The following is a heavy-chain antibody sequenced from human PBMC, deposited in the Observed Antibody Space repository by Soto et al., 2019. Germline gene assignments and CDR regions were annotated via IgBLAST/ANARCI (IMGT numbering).Heavy chain of an antibody. CDR2: ISSSSSTI. CDR3: ARDFPVLRFLEWTPTPSYYFDY. J-gene: IGHJ4*02. V-gene: IGHV3-48*01. D-gene: IGHD3-3*01. Sequence: PGGSLRLSCAASGFTFSSYSMNWVRQAPGKGLEWVSYISSSSSTIYYADSVKGRFTISRDNAKNSLYLQMNSLRAEDTAVYYCARDFPVLRFLEWTPTPSYYFDYWGQGT. CDR1: GFTFSSYS.